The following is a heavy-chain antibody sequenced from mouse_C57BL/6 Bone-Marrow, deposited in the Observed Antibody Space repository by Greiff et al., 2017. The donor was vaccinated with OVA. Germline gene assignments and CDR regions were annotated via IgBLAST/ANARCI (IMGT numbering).Heavy chain of an antibody. J-gene: IGHJ4*01. CDR3: TVPITTDAMDY. D-gene: IGHD1-2*01. V-gene: IGHV6-3*01. CDR1: GFTFSNYW. Sequence: DVKLQESGGGLVQPGGSMKLSCVASGFTFSNYWMNWVRQSPEKGLEWVAQIRLKSDNYATHYAESVKGRFTISRDDSKSSVYLQMNNLRAEDTGIYYCTVPITTDAMDYWGQGTSVTVSS. CDR2: IRLKSDNYAT.